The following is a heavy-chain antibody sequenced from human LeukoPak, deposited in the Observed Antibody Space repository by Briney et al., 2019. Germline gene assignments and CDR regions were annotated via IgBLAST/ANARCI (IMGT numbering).Heavy chain of an antibody. CDR1: GFTFSSYG. Sequence: PGGSLRLSCAASGFTFSSYGMHWVRQAPGKGLEWVAVISYDGSNKYYADSVKGRFTISRDNSKNTLYLQMNSLRAEDTAVYYCAKVWAGADAFDIWGQGTTVTVSS. D-gene: IGHD3-10*01. CDR3: AKVWAGADAFDI. J-gene: IGHJ3*02. CDR2: ISYDGSNK. V-gene: IGHV3-30*18.